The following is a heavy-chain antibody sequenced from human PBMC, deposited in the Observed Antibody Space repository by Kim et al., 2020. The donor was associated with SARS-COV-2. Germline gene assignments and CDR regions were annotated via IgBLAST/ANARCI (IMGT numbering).Heavy chain of an antibody. V-gene: IGHV7-4-1*02. Sequence: ASVKVSCKASGYTFTSYAMNWVRQAPGQGLEWMGWINTNTGNPTYAQGFTGRFVFSLDTSVSTAYLQISSLKAEDTAVYYCARLLRYFDWPDGYGMDVWGQGTTVTVSS. CDR2: INTNTGNP. CDR1: GYTFTSYA. D-gene: IGHD3-9*01. CDR3: ARLLRYFDWPDGYGMDV. J-gene: IGHJ6*02.